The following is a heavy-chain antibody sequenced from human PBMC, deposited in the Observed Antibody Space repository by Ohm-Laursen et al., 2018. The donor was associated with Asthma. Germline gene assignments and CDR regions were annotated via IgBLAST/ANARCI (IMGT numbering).Heavy chain of an antibody. D-gene: IGHD2-21*01. V-gene: IGHV4-31*03. CDR1: GGSISSGTFY. CDR3: ASVEYCGGDCYSPFDY. J-gene: IGHJ4*02. CDR2: IFHRGRT. Sequence: TLSLTCTVSGGSISSGTFYWSWIRRHPGKGLEWVGFIFHRGRTYYNPSLKSRVTISGDTSKNQFSLKLRSVTAADTAVYYCASVEYCGGDCYSPFDYWGQGTLVTVSS.